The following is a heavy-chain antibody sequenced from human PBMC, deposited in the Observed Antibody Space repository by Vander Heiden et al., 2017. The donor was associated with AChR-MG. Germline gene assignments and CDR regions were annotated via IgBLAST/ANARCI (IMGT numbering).Heavy chain of an antibody. CDR2: IFHSGST. V-gene: IGHV4-4*02. CDR3: ARGGDYSWSD. Sequence: QVQLQASGPGLVKPSGTLSLTCAVSGDSISSYIWWSWVRQPRGKGLEWIGEIFHSGSTNYNTSLESRVTISVDKSKNQFSLKLTSVTAADTAVYYCARGGDYSWSDWGQGTLVTVSS. CDR1: GDSISSYIW. D-gene: IGHD3-16*01. J-gene: IGHJ4*02.